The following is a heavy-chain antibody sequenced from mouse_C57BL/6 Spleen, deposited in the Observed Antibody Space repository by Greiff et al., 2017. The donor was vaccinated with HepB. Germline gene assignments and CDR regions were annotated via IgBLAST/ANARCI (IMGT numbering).Heavy chain of an antibody. J-gene: IGHJ4*01. V-gene: IGHV14-3*01. D-gene: IGHD2-3*01. Sequence: EVQLQQSVAELVRPGASVKLSCTASGYNINNYYMNWVKQRHEQGLEWIGRIDPKYGTTKYAPKFQGKATLTADTSSNTAYLQLSSLTSEDTAVYYCARDRYYVAFYYWGQGPTVTVSS. CDR1: GYNINNYY. CDR2: IDPKYGTT. CDR3: ARDRYYVAFYY.